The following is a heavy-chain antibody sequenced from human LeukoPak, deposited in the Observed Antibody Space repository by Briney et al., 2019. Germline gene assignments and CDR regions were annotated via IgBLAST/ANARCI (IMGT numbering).Heavy chain of an antibody. V-gene: IGHV1-18*01. Sequence: GASVKVSCKAPGYTFNSYGISWVRQAPGQGLEWMGWISAYNGNTNYAQKLQGRVTMTTDTSTSTAYMELRSLRSDDTAVYYCARDNFRYTYYYDSSGYYYDYWGQGTLVTVSS. CDR1: GYTFNSYG. J-gene: IGHJ4*02. D-gene: IGHD3-22*01. CDR3: ARDNFRYTYYYDSSGYYYDY. CDR2: ISAYNGNT.